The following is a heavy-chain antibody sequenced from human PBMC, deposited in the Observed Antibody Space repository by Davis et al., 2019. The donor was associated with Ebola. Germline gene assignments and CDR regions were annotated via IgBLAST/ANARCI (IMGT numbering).Heavy chain of an antibody. CDR2: IYHSGST. J-gene: IGHJ6*02. CDR3: ARGNYGDYIVLYYYNMDV. V-gene: IGHV4-38-2*02. CDR1: GDSISSGYY. Sequence: MPSETLSLTCTVSGDSISSGYYWGWIRQPPGKGLEWIGSIYHSGSTYYNPSLKSRVTMSVDTSKNQFSLKLSSVTAADTAVYYCARGNYGDYIVLYYYNMDVWGQGTTVTVSS. D-gene: IGHD4-17*01.